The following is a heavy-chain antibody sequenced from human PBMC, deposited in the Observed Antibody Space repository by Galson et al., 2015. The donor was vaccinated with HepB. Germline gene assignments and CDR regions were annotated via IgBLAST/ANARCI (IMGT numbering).Heavy chain of an antibody. J-gene: IGHJ3*02. CDR3: AKASPEAIVAFPFGAFDI. D-gene: IGHD3-22*01. CDR1: GFTFSSYG. CDR2: ISYDGSNK. V-gene: IGHV3-30*18. Sequence: SLRLSCAASGFTFSSYGMHWVRQAPGKGLEWVAVISYDGSNKYYADSVKGRFTISRDNSKNTLYLQMNSLRAEDTAVYYCAKASPEAIVAFPFGAFDIWGQGTMVTVSS.